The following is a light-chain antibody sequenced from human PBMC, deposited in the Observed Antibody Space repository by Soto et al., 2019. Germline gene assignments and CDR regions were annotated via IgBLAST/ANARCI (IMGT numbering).Light chain of an antibody. CDR1: QSISSW. V-gene: IGKV1-5*01. CDR3: QKYNTYPWT. Sequence: DIQVTHSPSTLSASVVDGVTFTFLASQSISSWLAWYQQKPGKAPKLLLYDASTLQSGVPSRFSGSGSGTDFTLTISRLHPDDFATYYCQKYNTYPWTFDQGTKVDIK. CDR2: DAS. J-gene: IGKJ1*01.